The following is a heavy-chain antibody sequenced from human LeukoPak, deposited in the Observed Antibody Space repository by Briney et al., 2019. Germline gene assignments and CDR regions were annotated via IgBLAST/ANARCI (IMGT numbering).Heavy chain of an antibody. CDR2: IYYSGST. J-gene: IGHJ3*02. D-gene: IGHD1-1*01. CDR1: GGSISSGGYY. Sequence: SESLSLTCTVSGGSISSGGYYWSWIRQHPGNGLDWIGYIYYSGSTYCNPSLKSRVTISVDTSKNQFSLKLSSVTAADTAVYYCARDRSYNWKVFAFDIWGQGTMVTVSS. V-gene: IGHV4-31*03. CDR3: ARDRSYNWKVFAFDI.